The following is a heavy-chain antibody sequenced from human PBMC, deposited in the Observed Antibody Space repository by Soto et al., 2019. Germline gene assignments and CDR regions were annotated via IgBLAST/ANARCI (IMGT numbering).Heavy chain of an antibody. CDR1: GGSVSSGSYY. CDR3: ARVRCSGGGCNSAGTQVAFDI. V-gene: IGHV4-61*01. Sequence: SETLSLTXTVSGGSVSSGSYYWSWIRQPPGKGLEWIGDIYYSGNTNYNPSLQSRVTISVDTSKTQFSLKVGSVTAADTAMFYCARVRCSGGGCNSAGTQVAFDIWGQGTMVTVSS. J-gene: IGHJ3*02. CDR2: IYYSGNT. D-gene: IGHD2-15*01.